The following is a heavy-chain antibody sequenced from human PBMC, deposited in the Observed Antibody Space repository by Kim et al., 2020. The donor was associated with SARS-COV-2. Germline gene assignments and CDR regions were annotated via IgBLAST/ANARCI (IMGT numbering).Heavy chain of an antibody. CDR3: ARLGTVTTGADAFDI. Sequence: DSVKGRITISRDTAKNSLYLQINSLRAEETAVYCCARLGTVTTGADAFDIWGQGTMVTVSS. J-gene: IGHJ3*02. D-gene: IGHD4-17*01. V-gene: IGHV3-11*04.